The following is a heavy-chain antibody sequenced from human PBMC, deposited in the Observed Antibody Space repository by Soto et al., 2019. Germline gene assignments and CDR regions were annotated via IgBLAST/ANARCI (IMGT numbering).Heavy chain of an antibody. CDR3: ARDGPSPIRSSWYNWFDP. Sequence: SQPLSLTCAISGDSVSSNSASWNLIRQSPSRGLEWLGRTYYRSKWYNDYAVSVKSRITINPDTSKNQFSLQLNSVTPEDTAVYYCARDGPSPIRSSWYNWFDPWGQGTLVTVYS. CDR2: TYYRSKWYN. CDR1: GDSVSSNSAS. V-gene: IGHV6-1*01. D-gene: IGHD6-13*01. J-gene: IGHJ5*02.